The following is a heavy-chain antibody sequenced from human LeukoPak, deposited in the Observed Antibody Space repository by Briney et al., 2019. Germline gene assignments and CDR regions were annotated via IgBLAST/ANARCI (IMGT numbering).Heavy chain of an antibody. CDR3: ARAGAYFDVLAAYYIPLDY. D-gene: IGHD3-9*01. CDR2: ISAYNGNK. CDR1: GYTFTNYG. V-gene: IGHV1-18*01. J-gene: IGHJ4*02. Sequence: ASVKVXCKASGYTFTNYGISWVRQAPGQGLDWMGWISAYNGNKVYAQELQGRVTMTTDTSTSTAYMELRSLRSDDTAVYYCARAGAYFDVLAAYYIPLDYWGQGTLVTVSS.